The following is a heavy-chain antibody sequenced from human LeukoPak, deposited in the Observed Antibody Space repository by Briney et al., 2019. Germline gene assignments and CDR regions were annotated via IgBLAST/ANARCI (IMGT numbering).Heavy chain of an antibody. CDR3: ARRSSSSWYFDY. V-gene: IGHV4-59*08. D-gene: IGHD6-13*01. J-gene: IGHJ4*02. CDR1: GGSISSYY. CDR2: FYYSGSGST. Sequence: SETLSLTCTVSGGSISSYYWNWIRQPPGKGLEWIGYFYYSGSGSTNYNPSLKSRVTISIDTSKNQFSLRLGSVTAAETAVYYCARRSSSSWYFDYWGQGTLVTVSS.